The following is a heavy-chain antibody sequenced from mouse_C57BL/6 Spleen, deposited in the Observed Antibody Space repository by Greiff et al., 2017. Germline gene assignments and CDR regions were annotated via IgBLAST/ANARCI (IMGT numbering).Heavy chain of an antibody. Sequence: VQLQQPGAELVMPGASVKLSCKASGYTFTSYWMHWVKQRPGQGLEWIGKIDPSDSYTTYNQKFKGKSTLTVDKSSSTAYMQLSSLTSEDSAVYYCARGDYGRYFDYWGQGTTLTVSS. D-gene: IGHD1-1*01. CDR2: IDPSDSYT. V-gene: IGHV1-69*01. CDR3: ARGDYGRYFDY. J-gene: IGHJ2*01. CDR1: GYTFTSYW.